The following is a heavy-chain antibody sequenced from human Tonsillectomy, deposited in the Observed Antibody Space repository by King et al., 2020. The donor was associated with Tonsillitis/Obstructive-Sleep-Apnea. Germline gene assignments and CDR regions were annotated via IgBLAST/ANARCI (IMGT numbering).Heavy chain of an antibody. CDR2: INPSDGFT. CDR3: ARERDGKQQTAGLDV. V-gene: IGHV1-46*01. D-gene: IGHD6-13*01. J-gene: IGHJ6*02. Sequence: VQLVESGAEVKKPGASVKVSCETSGYTFTNYYIHWVRQAPGQGLEWMGIINPSDGFTNWAQKFQGRVTMTSDTSSNTLYMELSSLRSEDTGVYYCARERDGKQQTAGLDVWGQGTTVTVSS. CDR1: GYTFTNYY.